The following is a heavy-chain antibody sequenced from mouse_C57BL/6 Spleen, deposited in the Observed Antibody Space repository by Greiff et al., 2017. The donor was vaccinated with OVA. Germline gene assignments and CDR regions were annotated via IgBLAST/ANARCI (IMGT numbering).Heavy chain of an antibody. J-gene: IGHJ4*01. CDR1: GYTFTSYW. CDR2: IYPGSGST. CDR3: ARNSNYPYYAMDY. V-gene: IGHV1-55*01. D-gene: IGHD2-5*01. Sequence: VQLQQSGAELVKPGASVKMSCKASGYTFTSYWITWVKQRPGQGLEWIGDIYPGSGSTNYNEKFKSKATLTVDTSSSTAYMQLSSLTSEDSAVYYCARNSNYPYYAMDYWGQGTSVTVSS.